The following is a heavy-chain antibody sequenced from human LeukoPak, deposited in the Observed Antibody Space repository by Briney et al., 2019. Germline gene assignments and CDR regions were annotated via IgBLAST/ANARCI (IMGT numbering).Heavy chain of an antibody. V-gene: IGHV1-69*05. J-gene: IGHJ4*02. D-gene: IGHD3-10*01. CDR3: ARALGSGTFFLYGY. Sequence: ASVKVSCKASGGTFSSYAISWVRQAPGQGLEWMGGIIPIFGTANYAQKFQGRVTITTDESTSTAYMELSSLRSEDTAVYYCARALGSGTFFLYGYWGQGTLVTVSS. CDR1: GGTFSSYA. CDR2: IIPIFGTA.